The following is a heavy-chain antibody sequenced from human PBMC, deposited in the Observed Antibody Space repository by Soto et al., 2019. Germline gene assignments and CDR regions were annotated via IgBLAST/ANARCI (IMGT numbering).Heavy chain of an antibody. V-gene: IGHV4-59*01. CDR1: GGSISSYY. J-gene: IGHJ5*02. CDR2: IYYSGST. Sequence: KPSETLSLTCTVSGGSISSYYWSWIRQPPGKGLEWIGYIYYSGSTNYNPSLKSRVTISVDTSKNRFPLKLSSVTAADTAVYYCARGRIAARPPNWFDPWGQGTLVTVSS. CDR3: ARGRIAARPPNWFDP. D-gene: IGHD6-6*01.